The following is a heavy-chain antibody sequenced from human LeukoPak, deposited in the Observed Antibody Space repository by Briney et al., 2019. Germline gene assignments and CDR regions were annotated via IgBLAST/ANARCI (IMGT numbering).Heavy chain of an antibody. D-gene: IGHD6-19*01. J-gene: IGHJ3*02. CDR2: IRSKAYGGST. CDR1: GFTFSSYS. CDR3: TRVPTGWLVRGAFDI. V-gene: IGHV3-49*04. Sequence: PGGSLRLSCAASGFTFSSYSMNWVRQAPGKGLEWVGFIRSKAYGGSTEYAASVKGRFTISRDDSKSIAYLQMNSLKTEDTAVYYCTRVPTGWLVRGAFDIWGQGTMVTVSS.